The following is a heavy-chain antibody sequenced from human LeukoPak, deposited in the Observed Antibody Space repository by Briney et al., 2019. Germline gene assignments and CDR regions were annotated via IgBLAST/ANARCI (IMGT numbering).Heavy chain of an antibody. Sequence: GGSLRLSCAASGFTFSSYGMHWVRQAPGKGLEWVAFIRYDGSNKYYADSVKGRFTISRDNAKNSLYLQMNSLRAEDTAVYYCARDYEQLWGQGTMVTVSS. CDR1: GFTFSSYG. CDR2: IRYDGSNK. CDR3: ARDYEQL. J-gene: IGHJ3*01. V-gene: IGHV3-30*02. D-gene: IGHD3-3*01.